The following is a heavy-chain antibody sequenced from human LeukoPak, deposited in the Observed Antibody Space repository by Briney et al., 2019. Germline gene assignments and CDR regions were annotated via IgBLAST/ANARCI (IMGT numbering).Heavy chain of an antibody. D-gene: IGHD2-2*01. J-gene: IGHJ4*02. Sequence: SETLCLTCTVSGGSISSGGYYWSWIRQHPGKGLEWIGYIYYSGSTYYNPSLKSRVTISVDTSKNQFSLKLSSVTAADTAVYYCARDGRAGDRGSSDYWGQGTLVTVSS. CDR2: IYYSGST. CDR1: GGSISSGGYY. V-gene: IGHV4-31*03. CDR3: ARDGRAGDRGSSDY.